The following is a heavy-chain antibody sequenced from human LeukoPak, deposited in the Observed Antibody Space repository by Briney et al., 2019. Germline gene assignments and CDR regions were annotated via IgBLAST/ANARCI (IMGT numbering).Heavy chain of an antibody. J-gene: IGHJ1*01. CDR2: ISSSGSTI. D-gene: IGHD5-12*01. V-gene: IGHV3-48*03. Sequence: GGSLRLSCAASGFTFSSYEMNWVRQAPGKGLEWVSYISSSGSTIYYADSVKGRFTISRDNAKNSLYLQMNSLRADDTAVYYRARHPWLPAYWGQATLVTAPS. CDR3: ARHPWLPAY. CDR1: GFTFSSYE.